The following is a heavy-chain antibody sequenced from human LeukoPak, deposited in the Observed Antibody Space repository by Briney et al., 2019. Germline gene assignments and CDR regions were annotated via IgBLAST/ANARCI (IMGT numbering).Heavy chain of an antibody. CDR2: IKRDGGEK. D-gene: IGHD2-2*01. CDR3: ARDCSSTSCYLPSLDY. V-gene: IGHV3-7*01. J-gene: IGHJ4*02. CDR1: GFTFSSYW. Sequence: GGSLRLSCAASGFTFSSYWMSWVRQAPGKGLEWVANIKRDGGEKYYVDSVKGRFTISRDNAKNSLYLQMNSLRAEDAAVYYCARDCSSTSCYLPSLDYWGQGTLVTVSS.